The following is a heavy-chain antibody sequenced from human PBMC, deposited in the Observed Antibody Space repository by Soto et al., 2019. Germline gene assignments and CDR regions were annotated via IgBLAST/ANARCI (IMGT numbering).Heavy chain of an antibody. CDR1: GDSVSSNSAA. V-gene: IGHV6-1*01. CDR2: TYYRSKWYN. J-gene: IGHJ6*02. D-gene: IGHD5-18*01. CDR3: ARGGFVDTAMVTPLYYYYGMDV. Sequence: KQSQTLSLTCAISGDSVSSNSAAWNWIRQSPSRGLEWLGRTYYRSKWYNDYAVSVKSRITINPDTSRNQFSLQLNSVTPEDTAVYYCARGGFVDTAMVTPLYYYYGMDVWGQGTTVTVSS.